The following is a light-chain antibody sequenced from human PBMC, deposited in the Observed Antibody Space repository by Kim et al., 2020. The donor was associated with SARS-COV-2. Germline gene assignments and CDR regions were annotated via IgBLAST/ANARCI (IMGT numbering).Light chain of an antibody. V-gene: IGLV2-23*02. J-gene: IGLJ1*01. CDR2: EVG. CDR1: SSDVGSYNL. Sequence: GQSLTISGTGTSSDVGSYNLIAWYQQHPGKAPKLMIYEVGKRPSGISNRFSGSKTGNTAALTISSLQTEDEADYYCCSYAGSSTYVFGAGTKVTVL. CDR3: CSYAGSSTYV.